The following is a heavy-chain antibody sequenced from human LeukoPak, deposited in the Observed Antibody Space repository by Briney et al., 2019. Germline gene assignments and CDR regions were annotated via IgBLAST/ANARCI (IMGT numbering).Heavy chain of an antibody. CDR3: AGFDSSGYPT. CDR1: GFTFSSYA. CDR2: ISSNGGST. Sequence: PGGSLRLSCAASGFTFSSYAMSWVRQAPGKGLEYVSAISSNGGSTYYANSVKGRFTISRDNSKNTLYLQMGSLRAEDMAVCYCAGFDSSGYPTWGQGTLVTVSS. D-gene: IGHD3-22*01. V-gene: IGHV3-64*01. J-gene: IGHJ1*01.